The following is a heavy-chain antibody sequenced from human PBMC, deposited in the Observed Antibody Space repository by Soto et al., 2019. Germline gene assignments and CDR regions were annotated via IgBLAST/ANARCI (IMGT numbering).Heavy chain of an antibody. CDR1: GGSISTLY. CDR2: VYYTGNT. CDR3: ARVRDTPYIHNYFDY. J-gene: IGHJ4*02. D-gene: IGHD5-18*01. V-gene: IGHV4-59*01. Sequence: SETLSLTCTVSGGSISTLYWSWIRQPPGKGLEWIGYVYYTGNTNYNPSLKSRVTISVDTSKNQFSLKLNSVTAADTALYYCARVRDTPYIHNYFDYWGQGTLVTVSS.